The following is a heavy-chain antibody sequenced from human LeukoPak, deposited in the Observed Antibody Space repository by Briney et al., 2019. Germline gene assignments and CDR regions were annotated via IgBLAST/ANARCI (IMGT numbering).Heavy chain of an antibody. J-gene: IGHJ4*02. CDR1: GFSLYTYS. D-gene: IGHD3-22*01. Sequence: GGSLRLSCAVSGFSLYTYSMNWVRQAPGKGLEWVSSITSTSTYIYCADSVKGRFTISRDNAKNSLYLQMNSLRVEDTAVYYCARVGSAAPVTSSGHTIDYWGQGTLVIVSS. CDR3: ARVGSAAPVTSSGHTIDY. V-gene: IGHV3-21*01. CDR2: ITSTSTYI.